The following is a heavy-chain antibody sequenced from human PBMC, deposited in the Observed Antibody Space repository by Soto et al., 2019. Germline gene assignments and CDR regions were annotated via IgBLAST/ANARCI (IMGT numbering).Heavy chain of an antibody. CDR1: GYNFATYW. CDR2: IYPGNSDA. J-gene: IGHJ5*02. CDR3: ARHGFYGDYASNYFDP. V-gene: IGHV5-51*01. Sequence: NPGESLKISCQASGYNFATYWIAWVRQMPGKGLEYMGIIYPGNSDARYSPSFQGQVTFSADKSISTAYLHWSSLKASDTAMYYCARHGFYGDYASNYFDPWGQGTLVTVSS. D-gene: IGHD4-17*01.